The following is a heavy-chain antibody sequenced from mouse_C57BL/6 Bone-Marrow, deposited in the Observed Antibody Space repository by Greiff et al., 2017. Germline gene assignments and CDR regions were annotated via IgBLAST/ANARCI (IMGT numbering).Heavy chain of an antibody. Sequence: EVQLQQSGAELVRPGASVKLSCTASGFNITDDYMHWVKQRPEQGLEWIGWIDPDNGDTEYASKFQGKATITADTSSNTAYLQLSSLTSKDTAVYYCAPYYYGSSNGNWDRGTGITVSA. V-gene: IGHV14-4*01. CDR3: APYYYGSSNGN. CDR1: GFNITDDY. D-gene: IGHD1-1*01. CDR2: IDPDNGDT. J-gene: IGHJ2*03.